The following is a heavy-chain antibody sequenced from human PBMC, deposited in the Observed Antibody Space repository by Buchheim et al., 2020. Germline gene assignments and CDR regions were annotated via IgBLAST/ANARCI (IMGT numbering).Heavy chain of an antibody. V-gene: IGHV2-70*04. D-gene: IGHD6-13*01. CDR3: ARRAAAGPYFDY. CDR1: GFPLSTTEMR. CDR2: IDWDDDK. J-gene: IGHJ4*02. Sequence: QVTLKESGPALVKPTQTLTLTCTFSGFPLSTTEMRVTWIRQPPGKALEWLARIDWDDDKFYTTSLKTRLTISKDTSKNQVVLTVTNMDPVDTATYYCARRAAAGPYFDYWGQGTL.